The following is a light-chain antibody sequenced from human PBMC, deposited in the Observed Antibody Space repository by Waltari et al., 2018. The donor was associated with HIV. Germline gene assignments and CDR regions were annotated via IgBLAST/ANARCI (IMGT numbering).Light chain of an antibody. Sequence: QSALTQPASVSGSPGQSITISCTGTSSDVGDYNYVSSYQQHPGTAPKRMIYEVINRPSGGSTRFSGSKSGNTAFLTISGLQAEDEADYYCSSYTSGSVVFGGGTKLTVL. CDR2: EVI. CDR3: SSYTSGSVV. V-gene: IGLV2-14*01. CDR1: SSDVGDYNY. J-gene: IGLJ2*01.